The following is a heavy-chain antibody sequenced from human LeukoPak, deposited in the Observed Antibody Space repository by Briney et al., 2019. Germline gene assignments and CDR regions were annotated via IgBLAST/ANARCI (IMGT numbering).Heavy chain of an antibody. CDR2: INPNSGGT. J-gene: IGHJ3*02. CDR1: GYTFTVHY. CDR3: AREVDAFDI. V-gene: IGHV1-2*02. Sequence: GASVKVSCKASGYTFTVHYMHWVRQAPGQGLEWMGWINPNSGGTNYAQKFQGRVTMTRDTSISTVYMELSRLRSDDTAVYYGAREVDAFDIWGQETMVTVSS.